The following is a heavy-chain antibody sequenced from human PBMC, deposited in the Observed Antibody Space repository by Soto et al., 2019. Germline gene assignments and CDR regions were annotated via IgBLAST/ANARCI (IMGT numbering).Heavy chain of an antibody. Sequence: GGSLRLSCVASGFIFSDYAIHWARRAPGKGLEWVALISPAGTNQYYADSAKGRFTISRDNSKNTLYLQMNSLRPEDTGLYYCARENSRISPRLFQHWGHGTLVPVCS. D-gene: IGHD6-6*01. V-gene: IGHV3-30-3*01. J-gene: IGHJ1*01. CDR3: ARENSRISPRLFQH. CDR1: GFIFSDYA. CDR2: ISPAGTNQ.